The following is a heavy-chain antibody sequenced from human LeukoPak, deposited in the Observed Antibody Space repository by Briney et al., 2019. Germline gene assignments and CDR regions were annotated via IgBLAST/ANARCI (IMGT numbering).Heavy chain of an antibody. CDR2: ISSSSSTI. D-gene: IGHD2-15*01. Sequence: GGSLRLSCAASGFTVSDYYMNWIRQAPGKGLEWVSYISSSSSTIYYADSVKGRFTISRDNAKNSLYLQMNSLRAEDTAVYYCARAVGYYWGQGTLVTVSS. CDR1: GFTVSDYY. CDR3: ARAVGYY. V-gene: IGHV3-11*04. J-gene: IGHJ4*02.